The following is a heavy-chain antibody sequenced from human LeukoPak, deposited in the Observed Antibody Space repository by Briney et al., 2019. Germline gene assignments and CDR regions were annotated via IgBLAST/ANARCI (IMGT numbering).Heavy chain of an antibody. CDR2: ISYDGSNK. Sequence: GRSLRLSCAASGFTFSSYGMHWVRQAPGKRLEWVAVISYDGSNKYYADSVKGRFTISRDNSKNTLYLQMNSLRAEDTAVYYCAKDFDYFSSYFDYWGQGTLVTVSS. D-gene: IGHD3-9*01. J-gene: IGHJ4*02. CDR3: AKDFDYFSSYFDY. V-gene: IGHV3-30*18. CDR1: GFTFSSYG.